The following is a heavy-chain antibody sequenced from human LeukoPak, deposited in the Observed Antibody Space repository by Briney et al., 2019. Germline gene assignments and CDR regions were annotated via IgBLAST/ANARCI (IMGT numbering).Heavy chain of an antibody. J-gene: IGHJ4*02. D-gene: IGHD2-15*01. Sequence: GGSLRLSCAASGFTFSSYAMRWVRQAPGKGLEYVSAITNNGGSTYYGNSVKGRFTISRDNSKNTLYLQMGSLRADDMAVYYCARDGSDCRGGTCDRGPYDYWGQGTLVTVSS. CDR2: ITNNGGST. CDR1: GFTFSSYA. CDR3: ARDGSDCRGGTCDRGPYDY. V-gene: IGHV3-64*01.